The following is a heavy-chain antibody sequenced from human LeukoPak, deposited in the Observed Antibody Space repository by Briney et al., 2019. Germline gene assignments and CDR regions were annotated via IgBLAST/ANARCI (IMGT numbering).Heavy chain of an antibody. Sequence: PSETLSLTCTVSGGSISSSSYYWGWVRQPPGKGLEWIGSIYYSGSTYYNPSLKSRVTISVDTSKNQFSLKLSSVTAADTAVYYCASIPRGGWYLPPRGVGWGQGTLVTVSS. D-gene: IGHD6-19*01. CDR3: ASIPRGGWYLPPRGVG. CDR2: IYYSGST. CDR1: GGSISSSSYY. J-gene: IGHJ4*02. V-gene: IGHV4-39*01.